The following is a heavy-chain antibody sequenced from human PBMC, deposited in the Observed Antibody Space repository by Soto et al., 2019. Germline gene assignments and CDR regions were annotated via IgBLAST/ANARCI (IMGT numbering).Heavy chain of an antibody. V-gene: IGHV3-23*01. Sequence: GGSLRLSCAASEFTFCNYAMRWVRQAPGKGLEWVSAISYGGGTTYYADSVKGRFTISRDNSKNTLYLQMNSLRAEDTAVYYCARDIYGSGSYFTDYWGQGTLVTVSS. CDR3: ARDIYGSGSYFTDY. CDR2: ISYGGGTT. D-gene: IGHD3-10*01. CDR1: EFTFCNYA. J-gene: IGHJ4*02.